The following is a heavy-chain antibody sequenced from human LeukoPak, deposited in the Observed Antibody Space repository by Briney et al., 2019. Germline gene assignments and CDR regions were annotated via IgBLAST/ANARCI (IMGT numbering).Heavy chain of an antibody. CDR1: GYIFTNYY. CDR3: ARDAFLSGSLSPIDY. V-gene: IGHV1-46*01. Sequence: ASVKVSCKASGYIFTNYYMRWVRQAPGQGLEWMGIINTSGGSTSSAQKFQGRVTMTRDTSTSTVYMELSSLRSEDTALYYCARDAFLSGSLSPIDYWGQGTLVTVSS. D-gene: IGHD5-12*01. CDR2: INTSGGST. J-gene: IGHJ4*02.